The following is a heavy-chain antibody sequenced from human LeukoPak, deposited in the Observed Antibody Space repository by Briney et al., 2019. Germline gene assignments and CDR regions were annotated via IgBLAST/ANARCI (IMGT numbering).Heavy chain of an antibody. Sequence: GGSLRLSCAASGFSFTSYAMSWVRQAQGKGLEWVSAVSRSGGATYYADSVKGRFTISRDNSKNTLYLQMNSLRAEDTAVYYCAKEDKIQLWLNWYFDLWGRGTLVTVSS. V-gene: IGHV3-23*01. CDR3: AKEDKIQLWLNWYFDL. J-gene: IGHJ2*01. CDR1: GFSFTSYA. CDR2: VSRSGGAT. D-gene: IGHD5-18*01.